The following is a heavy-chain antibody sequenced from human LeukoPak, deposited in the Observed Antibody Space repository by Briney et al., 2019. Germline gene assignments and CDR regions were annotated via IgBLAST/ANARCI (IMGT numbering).Heavy chain of an antibody. CDR2: IRSKANSYAT. CDR1: GFTFSGSA. CDR3: TSGLSVRRSNNTPVDY. J-gene: IGHJ4*02. Sequence: PGGSLRLSCTASGFTFSGSAMHWVRQASGKGLEWVGRIRSKANSYATVYAAPVKGRFTISRDDSKNTAYLQMNSPKTEDTAVYYCTSGLSVRRSNNTPVDYWGQGTLVTVSS. D-gene: IGHD1-1*01. V-gene: IGHV3-73*01.